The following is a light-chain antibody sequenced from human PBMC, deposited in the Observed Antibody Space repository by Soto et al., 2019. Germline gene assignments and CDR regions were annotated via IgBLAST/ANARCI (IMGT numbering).Light chain of an antibody. CDR3: QQYGNSRGT. CDR2: AAS. CDR1: QDVSGY. J-gene: IGKJ1*01. V-gene: IGKV1-8*01. Sequence: AIRMTQSPSSLSASTGDRVTITCRASQDVSGYVAWYQQKPGKPPRLLIYAASTLQTGVPSRFSGSGSGTDFTLTISRLEPEDFAVYYCQQYGNSRGTFGQGTKVDI.